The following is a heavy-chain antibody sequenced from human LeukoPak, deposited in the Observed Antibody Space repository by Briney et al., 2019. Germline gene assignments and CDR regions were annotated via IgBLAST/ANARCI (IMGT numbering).Heavy chain of an antibody. D-gene: IGHD5-18*01. CDR1: GGTFSSYA. CDR2: IIAIFGTA. J-gene: IGHJ4*02. V-gene: IGHV1-69*05. Sequence: SVKVSCKASGGTFSSYAISWVRQAPGQGLEWMGGIIAIFGTANYAHKSQGRVTITTVESTSTAYMELSSLRSEDTAVYYCAHGSYGPGSFDYWGQGTLVTVSS. CDR3: AHGSYGPGSFDY.